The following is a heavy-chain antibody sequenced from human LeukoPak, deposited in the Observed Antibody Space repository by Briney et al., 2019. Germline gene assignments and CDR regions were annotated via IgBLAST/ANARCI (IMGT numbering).Heavy chain of an antibody. Sequence: GGSLRLSCAASGFTFSSYRMHWVRQAPGKGLEWVAFIRYDGSNKYYADSVKGRFTISRDNSKNTLYLQMNSLRAEDTAVYYCAKARATRDGYNLGYWGQGTLVTVSS. CDR2: IRYDGSNK. CDR1: GFTFSSYR. CDR3: AKARATRDGYNLGY. D-gene: IGHD5-24*01. J-gene: IGHJ4*02. V-gene: IGHV3-30*02.